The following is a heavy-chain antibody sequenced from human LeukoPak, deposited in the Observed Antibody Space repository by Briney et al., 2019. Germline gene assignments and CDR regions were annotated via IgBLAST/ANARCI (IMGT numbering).Heavy chain of an antibody. CDR1: GCSFSGYS. V-gene: IGHV3-21*01. J-gene: IGHJ4*02. Sequence: GGSLRLSCADSGCSFSGYSMSWVRQAPGKGLEWVSFISRTSSDIYHADSVKGRFTISRDNAKNSLYLQMNSLRAEDTAVYYCARDLPAAVDWGQGTLVTVSS. CDR2: ISRTSSDI. CDR3: ARDLPAAVD. D-gene: IGHD2-2*01.